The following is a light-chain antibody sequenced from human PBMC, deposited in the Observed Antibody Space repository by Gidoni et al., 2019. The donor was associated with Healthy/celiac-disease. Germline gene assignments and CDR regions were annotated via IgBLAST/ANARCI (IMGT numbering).Light chain of an antibody. CDR2: AAS. J-gene: IGKJ5*01. CDR3: QQLNSYPIT. CDR1: HGISSY. Sequence: DIQLTQSPSFLSASVGDRVTITCRASHGISSYLAWYQQKPGKAPKLLSYAASTLQSGVPSRFSGSGSGTEFTLTISSLQPEYFATYYCQQLNSYPITFGQGTRLEIK. V-gene: IGKV1-9*01.